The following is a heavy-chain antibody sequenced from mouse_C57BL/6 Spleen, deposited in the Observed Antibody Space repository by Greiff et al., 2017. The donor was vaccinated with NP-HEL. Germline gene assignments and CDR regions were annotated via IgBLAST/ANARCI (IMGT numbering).Heavy chain of an antibody. CDR2: IYPGSGST. CDR1: GYTFTSYW. CDR3: ARRAVDFDY. V-gene: IGHV1-55*01. D-gene: IGHD1-1*01. J-gene: IGHJ2*01. Sequence: QVQLQQPGAELVKPGASVKMSCKASGYTFTSYWITWVKQRPGQGLEWIGDIYPGSGSTNYNEKFKGKATFTADTSSNTAYMQLSSLTTEDSAIYYCARRAVDFDYWGQGTTLTVSS.